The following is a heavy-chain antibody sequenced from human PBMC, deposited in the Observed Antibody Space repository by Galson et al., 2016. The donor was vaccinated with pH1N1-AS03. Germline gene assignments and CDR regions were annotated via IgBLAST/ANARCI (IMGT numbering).Heavy chain of an antibody. V-gene: IGHV1-8*01. CDR1: GYTFTTYD. Sequence: SVKVSCKASGYTFTTYDINWVRQAAGQGLEWMGWMTPNNGNTGYAQRFQGRVTMTRNTSINTAYMELSGLQSEDTAVYYCARSFLGETDDWGQGTLVIVSS. CDR3: ARSFLGETDD. D-gene: IGHD3-16*01. CDR2: MTPNNGNT. J-gene: IGHJ4*02.